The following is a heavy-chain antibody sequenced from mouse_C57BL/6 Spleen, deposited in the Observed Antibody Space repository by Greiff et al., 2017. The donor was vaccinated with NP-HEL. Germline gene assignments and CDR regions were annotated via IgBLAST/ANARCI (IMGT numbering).Heavy chain of an antibody. Sequence: EVQLQESGGGLVKPGGSLKLSCAASGFTFSDYGMHWVRQAPEKGLEWVAYISSGSSTIYYADTVKVRFTISRDNAKNTLFLQMTSLRSEDTAMYYCARIYYDYDGYAMDYWGQGTSVTVSS. CDR2: ISSGSSTI. D-gene: IGHD2-4*01. V-gene: IGHV5-17*01. J-gene: IGHJ4*01. CDR3: ARIYYDYDGYAMDY. CDR1: GFTFSDYG.